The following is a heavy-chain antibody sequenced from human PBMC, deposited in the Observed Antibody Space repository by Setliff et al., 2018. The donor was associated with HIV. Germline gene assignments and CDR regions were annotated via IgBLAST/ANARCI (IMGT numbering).Heavy chain of an antibody. J-gene: IGHJ4*01. CDR1: GDSISGAGFY. CDR2: IYYSGST. CDR3: AREAMYYYDTSGHPQGFDY. D-gene: IGHD3-22*01. V-gene: IGHV4-31*03. Sequence: SETLSLTCTVSGDSISGAGFYWTWIRQLPGKGLEWIGSIYYSGSTYYNPSLKSRVTISLGTSRWQFSLTLNSVSAADTAVYFCAREAMYYYDTSGHPQGFDYWGHGTLVTVSS.